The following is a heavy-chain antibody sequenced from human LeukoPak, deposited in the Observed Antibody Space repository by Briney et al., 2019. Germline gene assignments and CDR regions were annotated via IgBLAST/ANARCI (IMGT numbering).Heavy chain of an antibody. D-gene: IGHD3-22*01. CDR2: INPNSGGT. J-gene: IGHJ4*02. CDR1: GYTFTGYY. CDR3: ARAQVTVIVVVSGSGDYFDY. V-gene: IGHV1-2*02. Sequence: ASVKVSCKASGYTFTGYYMHWVRQAPGQGLEWMGWINPNSGGTNYAQKFQGRVTMTRDTSISTAYMELSRLRSDDTAVYYCARAQVTVIVVVSGSGDYFDYWGQGTLVTVSS.